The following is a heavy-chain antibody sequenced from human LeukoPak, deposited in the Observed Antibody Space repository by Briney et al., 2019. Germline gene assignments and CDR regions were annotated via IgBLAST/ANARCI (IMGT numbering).Heavy chain of an antibody. CDR2: IYTSGST. J-gene: IGHJ3*02. CDR1: GGSISSGSYY. D-gene: IGHD2/OR15-2a*01. V-gene: IGHV4-61*02. Sequence: PSQTLSLTCTVSGGSISSGSYYWSWIRQPTGKGLEWIGRIYTSGSTNYNPSLKSRVTISVDTSKNQFSLKLSSVTAADTAVYYCARSGHFDDAFDIWGQGTMVTVSS. CDR3: ARSGHFDDAFDI.